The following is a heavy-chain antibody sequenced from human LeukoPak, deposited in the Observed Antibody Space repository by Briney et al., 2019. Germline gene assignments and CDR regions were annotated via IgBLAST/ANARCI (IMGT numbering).Heavy chain of an antibody. Sequence: AAVTVSFKASGYTFTSYYMDWVRQARGQGVEWMGLINPSGGSTRYAQKFQGRVTMTRDTSTITVYIELSSLRSEDTAVYYCAREGARFDPWGQGTLVTVSS. D-gene: IGHD1-26*01. CDR1: GYTFTSYY. J-gene: IGHJ5*02. CDR2: INPSGGST. CDR3: AREGARFDP. V-gene: IGHV1-46*01.